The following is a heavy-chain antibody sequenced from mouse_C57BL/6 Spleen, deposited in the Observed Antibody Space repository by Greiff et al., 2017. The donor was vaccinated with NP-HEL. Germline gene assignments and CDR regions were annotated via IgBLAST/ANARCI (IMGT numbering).Heavy chain of an antibody. CDR3: ARQGYDYVYAMDY. CDR1: GFTFSSYG. D-gene: IGHD2-4*01. CDR2: ISSGGSYT. J-gene: IGHJ4*01. Sequence: DVHLVESGGDLVKPGGSLKLSCAASGFTFSSYGMSWVRQTPDKRLEWVATISSGGSYTYYPDSVKGRFTISRDNAKNTLYLQMSSLKSEDTAMYYCARQGYDYVYAMDYWGQGTSVTVSS. V-gene: IGHV5-6*01.